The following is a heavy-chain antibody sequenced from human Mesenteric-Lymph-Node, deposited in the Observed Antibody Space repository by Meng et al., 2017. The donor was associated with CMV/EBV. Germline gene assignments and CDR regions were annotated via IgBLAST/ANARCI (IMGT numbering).Heavy chain of an antibody. Sequence: GESLKISCAASGFTFSSYEMNWVRQAPGKGLEWVSYISSSGATIYYADSVKGRFTISRDNSKNTLYLQMNSLRAEDTAVYYCAKIIAARPPTGYFDYWGQGTLVTVSS. CDR1: GFTFSSYE. CDR2: ISSSGATI. J-gene: IGHJ4*02. CDR3: AKIIAARPPTGYFDY. D-gene: IGHD6-6*01. V-gene: IGHV3-48*03.